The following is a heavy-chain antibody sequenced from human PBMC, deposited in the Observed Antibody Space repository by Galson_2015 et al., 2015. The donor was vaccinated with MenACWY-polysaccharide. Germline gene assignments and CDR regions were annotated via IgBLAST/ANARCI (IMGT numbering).Heavy chain of an antibody. CDR3: AIDNWVDY. CDR2: IQQDGSAE. Sequence: SLRLCCAASGFTFSNYWMRWVRQAPGKGLEWVANIQQDGSAEYYVDSVRGRFTISRDNDKNSVYLKMSSLRAEDTAVYYCAIDNWVDYWGQGTLVTVSS. V-gene: IGHV3-7*01. J-gene: IGHJ5*01. CDR1: GFTFSNYW.